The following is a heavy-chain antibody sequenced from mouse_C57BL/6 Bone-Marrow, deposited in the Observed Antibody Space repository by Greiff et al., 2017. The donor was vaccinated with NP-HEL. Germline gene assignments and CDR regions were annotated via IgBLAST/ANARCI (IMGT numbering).Heavy chain of an antibody. CDR1: GYSITSGYY. D-gene: IGHD2-4*01. CDR3: ARGLDYQGAMDY. V-gene: IGHV3-6*01. Sequence: ESGPGLVKPSQSLSLTCSVTGYSITSGYYWNWIRQFPGNKLEWMGYISYDGSNNYNPSLKNRISITRDTSKNQFFLKLNSVTTEDTATYYCARGLDYQGAMDYWGQGTSVTVSS. J-gene: IGHJ4*01. CDR2: ISYDGSN.